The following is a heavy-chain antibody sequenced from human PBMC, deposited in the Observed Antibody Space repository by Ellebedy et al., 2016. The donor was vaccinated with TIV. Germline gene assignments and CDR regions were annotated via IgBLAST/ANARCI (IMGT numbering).Heavy chain of an antibody. CDR3: SKGTSSGFNYDRVGSEY. CDR1: GFTFGSFA. D-gene: IGHD3-22*01. Sequence: GGSLRLSCAASGFTFGSFAMHWVRQAPGKGLEWLSVISGGGDRTYDADSVKGRFTITRDNSKNTLYLQMGRLRVEDTAVYYCSKGTSSGFNYDRVGSEYWGQGTLVTVSS. CDR2: ISGGGDRT. J-gene: IGHJ4*02. V-gene: IGHV3-23*01.